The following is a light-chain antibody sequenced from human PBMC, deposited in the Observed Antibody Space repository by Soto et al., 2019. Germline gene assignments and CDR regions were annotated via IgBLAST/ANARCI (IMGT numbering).Light chain of an antibody. CDR1: SSNIGSNT. CDR3: AAWDDTLNGVV. Sequence: VLTQPPSASGTPGQRVTIPCSGSSSNIGSNTVNWYQQLPGTAPKLLIYSNSQRPSGVPDRFSGSKSGTSASLAISGLQSEDEADYFCAAWDDTLNGVVFGGGTKLTVL. CDR2: SNS. J-gene: IGLJ2*01. V-gene: IGLV1-44*01.